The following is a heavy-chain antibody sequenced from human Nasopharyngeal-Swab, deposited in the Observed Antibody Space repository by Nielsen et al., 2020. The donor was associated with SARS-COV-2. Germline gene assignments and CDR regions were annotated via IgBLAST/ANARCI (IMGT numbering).Heavy chain of an antibody. D-gene: IGHD1-26*01. J-gene: IGHJ4*02. V-gene: IGHV3-49*03. CDR2: IRSKAYGGTT. Sequence: GESLKISCTASGFTFGDYAMSWFRQAPGKGLEWVGFIRSKAYGGTTEYAASVKGRFTISRDDSKSIAYLQMNSLKTEDTAAYYCTTVWGVVGATPFDYWGQGTLVTVSS. CDR3: TTVWGVVGATPFDY. CDR1: GFTFGDYA.